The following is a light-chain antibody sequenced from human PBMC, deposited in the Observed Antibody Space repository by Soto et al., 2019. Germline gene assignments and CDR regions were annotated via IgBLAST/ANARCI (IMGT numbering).Light chain of an antibody. CDR3: QQYGGSPRT. V-gene: IGKV1-5*01. CDR1: QSVNKW. Sequence: PSTLSASFGDRVTITCLASQSVNKWLAWFQQKPGKVPKLLIFDASTLQTGVPSRFGGGGSGTEFTLTISGLQPEDFALYYCQQYGGSPRTFGQGTKVDIK. J-gene: IGKJ1*01. CDR2: DAS.